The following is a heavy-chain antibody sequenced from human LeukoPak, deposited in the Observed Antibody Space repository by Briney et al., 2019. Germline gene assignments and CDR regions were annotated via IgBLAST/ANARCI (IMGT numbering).Heavy chain of an antibody. V-gene: IGHV3-9*01. CDR1: GFTFDDYA. D-gene: IGHD1-26*01. CDR2: ISWNSGSI. CDR3: AKDKGSGSYYYFDY. J-gene: IGHJ4*02. Sequence: GGSLRLSCAASGFTFDDYAMHWVRQAPGKGLEWVSGISWNSGSIGYADSVKGRFTISRDNAKNSLYLQTNSLRAEDTALYYCAKDKGSGSYYYFDYWGQGTLVTVSS.